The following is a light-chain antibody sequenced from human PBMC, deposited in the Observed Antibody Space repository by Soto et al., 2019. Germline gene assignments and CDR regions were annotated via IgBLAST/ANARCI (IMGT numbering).Light chain of an antibody. J-gene: IGLJ1*01. CDR1: SSDIGSYNL. V-gene: IGLV2-23*02. CDR3: CSHAGSRTFV. CDR2: EVS. Sequence: QSVLTQPASVSGSPRQSITISCTGTSSDIGSYNLVSWYQKHPDKAPKLIIYEVSERPSGVSNRFSGSKFGNTASLTISGLRAEDEADYYCCSHAGSRTFVFGTGTKVTVL.